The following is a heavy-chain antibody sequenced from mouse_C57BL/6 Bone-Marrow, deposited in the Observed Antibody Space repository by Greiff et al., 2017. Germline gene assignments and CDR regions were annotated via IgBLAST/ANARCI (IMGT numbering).Heavy chain of an antibody. V-gene: IGHV1-55*01. CDR2: IYPTSGRT. CDR3: ARSGPRGRSFDY. CDR1: GYTFTSYW. Sequence: VQLQQSGAELVKPGASVKMSCKASGYTFTSYWMTWVKQRPGQGLEWIGDIYPTSGRTNYNEKFKSKAILTVDTSSNTAYMQLSSLTSEDSAVFYCARSGPRGRSFDYWGQGTTLTVSS. D-gene: IGHD3-1*01. J-gene: IGHJ2*01.